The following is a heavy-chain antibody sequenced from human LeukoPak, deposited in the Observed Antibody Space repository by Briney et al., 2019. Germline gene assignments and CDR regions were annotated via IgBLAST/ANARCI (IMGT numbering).Heavy chain of an antibody. Sequence: GGSLRLSCAASGFTFSSYSMNWVRQAPGKGLEWVSSISSSSSSYIYYADSVKGRFTISRDNAKNSLYLQMNSLRAEDTAVYYCARGNIVVVPAASYYFDYWGQGTPVTVSS. CDR2: ISSSSSSYI. V-gene: IGHV3-21*01. J-gene: IGHJ4*02. CDR1: GFTFSSYS. CDR3: ARGNIVVVPAASYYFDY. D-gene: IGHD2-2*01.